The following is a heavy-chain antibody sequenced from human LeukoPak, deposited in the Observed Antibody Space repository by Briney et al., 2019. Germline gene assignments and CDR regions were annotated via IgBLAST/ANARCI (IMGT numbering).Heavy chain of an antibody. CDR2: IYTSGST. Sequence: SETLSLTCTVSGGSISSGGYYWSWIRQHPGKGLEWIGRIYTSGSTNYNPSLKSRVTISVDTSKNQFSLKLSSVTAADTAVYYCARARGYSYLNWFDPWAQGTLVTVSS. J-gene: IGHJ5*02. V-gene: IGHV4-61*02. CDR3: ARARGYSYLNWFDP. CDR1: GGSISSGGYY. D-gene: IGHD5-18*01.